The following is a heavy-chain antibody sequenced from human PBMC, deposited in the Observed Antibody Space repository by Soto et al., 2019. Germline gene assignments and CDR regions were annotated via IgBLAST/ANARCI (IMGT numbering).Heavy chain of an antibody. V-gene: IGHV3-11*01. D-gene: IGHD2-15*01. CDR2: ISSGGSAL. J-gene: IGHJ4*02. CDR1: GFTFSDHY. Sequence: GGSLRLSCAASGFTFSDHYMTWIRQAPGKGLECVSYISSGGSALYYVDSVKGRFTISRDNAKDSVDLQMNSLRVEDTAVYYCARVGKFCTGGSCYPGYFEYWGQGIRVTVSS. CDR3: ARVGKFCTGGSCYPGYFEY.